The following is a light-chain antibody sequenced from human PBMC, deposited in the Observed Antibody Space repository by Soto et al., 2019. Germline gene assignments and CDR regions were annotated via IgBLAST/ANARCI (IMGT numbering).Light chain of an antibody. CDR3: ALYVGSGTVV. CDR1: SGSVLTSYY. CDR2: STN. Sequence: QTVVSQEPSFSVSPGGTVTLTCGLTSGSVLTSYYPTWYQQTPGQAPRTLIYSTNIRSSGVPDRFSGSMLGNKAALTITGAQAYDESDYYCALYVGSGTVVFGGGTKVTVL. V-gene: IGLV8-61*01. J-gene: IGLJ2*01.